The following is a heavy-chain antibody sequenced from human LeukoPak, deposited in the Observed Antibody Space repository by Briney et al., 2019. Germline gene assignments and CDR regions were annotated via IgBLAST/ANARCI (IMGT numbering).Heavy chain of an antibody. Sequence: PSETLSLTCTVSGGSISSSSYYWGWIRQPPGKGLEWIGSIYYSGRTYYNPSLKSRVTSSVDTSKNQFSLKLTSVTAADTAVYYCARHYGDDRSGYYFDYWGQGVLVTVSS. J-gene: IGHJ4*02. D-gene: IGHD3-22*01. CDR1: GGSISSSSYY. CDR2: IYYSGRT. V-gene: IGHV4-39*01. CDR3: ARHYGDDRSGYYFDY.